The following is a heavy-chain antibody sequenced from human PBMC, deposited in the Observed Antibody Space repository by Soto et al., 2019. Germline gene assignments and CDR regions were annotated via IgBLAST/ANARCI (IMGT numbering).Heavy chain of an antibody. CDR1: GGTFSSYA. CDR3: ARRDRQLLFLRYYGMYV. D-gene: IGHD3-3*01. V-gene: IGHV1-69*01. CDR2: IIPIFGAA. Sequence: QVQLVQSGAEVKKPGSSVKVSCKASGGTFSSYAISWVRQAPGQGLEWMGGIIPIFGAANYAQKFQGRVTITADESTSTAYRELSSLRSEDTAVYDCARRDRQLLFLRYYGMYVWGQGTTVTVSS. J-gene: IGHJ6*02.